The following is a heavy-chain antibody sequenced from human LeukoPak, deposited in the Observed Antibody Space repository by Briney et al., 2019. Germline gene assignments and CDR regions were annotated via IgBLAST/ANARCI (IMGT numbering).Heavy chain of an antibody. CDR1: AYTFTGYY. Sequence: GASVKVSCKASAYTFTGYYMHWVRQAPGQGLEWMGRINPNSGGTNYAQKFQGRVTMTRDTSISTAYMELSRLRSDDTAVYYCARSIWGSPSDYWGQGTLVTVSS. CDR2: INPNSGGT. CDR3: ARSIWGSPSDY. J-gene: IGHJ4*02. V-gene: IGHV1-2*06. D-gene: IGHD7-27*01.